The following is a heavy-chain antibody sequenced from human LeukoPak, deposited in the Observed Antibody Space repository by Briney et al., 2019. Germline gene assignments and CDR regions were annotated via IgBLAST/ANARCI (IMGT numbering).Heavy chain of an antibody. CDR3: ARALHYDFWSSRAFGY. CDR1: GFTFSDYY. J-gene: IGHJ4*02. Sequence: GGSLRLSCAASGFTFSDYYMSWIRQAPGKGQEWVSYISGSGGTIYYADSVKGRFTISRDNAKNSLYLQMNSLRVEDTAVYYCARALHYDFWSSRAFGYWGQGTLVTVSS. D-gene: IGHD3-3*01. CDR2: ISGSGGTI. V-gene: IGHV3-11*04.